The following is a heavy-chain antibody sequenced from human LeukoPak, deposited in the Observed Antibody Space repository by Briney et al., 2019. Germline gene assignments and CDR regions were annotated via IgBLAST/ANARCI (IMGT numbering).Heavy chain of an antibody. CDR1: GFTFSSYG. J-gene: IGHJ4*02. CDR3: AKGLGGYSYRGGFDY. Sequence: PGGSLRLSCAASGFTFSSYGMSWVRQAPGKGLEWVSAISGSGGSTYYADSVKGRFTISRDNSKNTLYLQMNSLRAEDTAVYYCAKGLGGYSYRGGFDYWGQGTLVTVSS. D-gene: IGHD5-18*01. V-gene: IGHV3-23*01. CDR2: ISGSGGST.